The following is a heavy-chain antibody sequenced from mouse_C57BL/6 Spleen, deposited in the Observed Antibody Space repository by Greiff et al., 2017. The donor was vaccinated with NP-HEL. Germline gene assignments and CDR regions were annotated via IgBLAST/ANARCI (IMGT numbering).Heavy chain of an antibody. V-gene: IGHV5-17*01. CDR3: AKSGEGGDCYAMDY. CDR1: GFTFSDYG. CDR2: ISSGSSTI. Sequence: EVNVVESGGGLVKPGGSLKLSCAASGFTFSDYGMHWVRQAPEKGLEWVAYISSGSSTIYYADTVKGRFTISRDNAKNTLFLQMTSLRSEDTAMYDCAKSGEGGDCYAMDYWGQGTSVTVSS. J-gene: IGHJ4*01.